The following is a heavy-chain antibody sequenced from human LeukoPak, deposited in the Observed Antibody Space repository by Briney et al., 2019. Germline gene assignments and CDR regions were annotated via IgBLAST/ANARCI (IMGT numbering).Heavy chain of an antibody. CDR3: ARDRHDSHSKPLSDY. J-gene: IGHJ4*02. D-gene: IGHD1-14*01. CDR1: GYTFISYG. Sequence: ASVKVSCKASGYTFISYGISWVRQAPGQGLEWMGWISAYNGNTNYAQKLQGRVTMTTDTSTSTAYMELRSLRSDDTAVYYCARDRHDSHSKPLSDYWGQGTLVTVSS. V-gene: IGHV1-18*01. CDR2: ISAYNGNT.